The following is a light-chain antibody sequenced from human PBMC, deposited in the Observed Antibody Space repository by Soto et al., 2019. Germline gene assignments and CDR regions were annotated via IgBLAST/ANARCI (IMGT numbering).Light chain of an antibody. CDR1: SSDVGIYNL. CDR2: EGT. CDR3: SSYATGDNYV. V-gene: IGLV2-14*02. J-gene: IGLJ1*01. Sequence: QSVLTQPASVSGSPGQSITISCTGTSSDVGIYNLVSWYQQHPGKAPKLMIYEGTRRPSGVPDRFSGSKSGNTASLTVSGLQAEDEADYYCSSYATGDNYVFGSGTKLTVL.